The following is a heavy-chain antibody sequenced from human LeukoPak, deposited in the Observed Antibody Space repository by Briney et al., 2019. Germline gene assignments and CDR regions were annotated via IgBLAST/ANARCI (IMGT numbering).Heavy chain of an antibody. CDR1: GFTFSSYA. CDR2: IKYDGSNK. V-gene: IGHV3-30-3*01. Sequence: GGSLRLSCAASGFTFSSYAMNWVRQAPGKGLEWVAVIKYDGSNKYYADSVKGRFTISRDNSNNTKYLQMNSAGAEDKDVYYCARGGISMIVVVITFDHWGQGTLVTVSS. J-gene: IGHJ5*02. D-gene: IGHD3-22*01. CDR3: ARGGISMIVVVITFDH.